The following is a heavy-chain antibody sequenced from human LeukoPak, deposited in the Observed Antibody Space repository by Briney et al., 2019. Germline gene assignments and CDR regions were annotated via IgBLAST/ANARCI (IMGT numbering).Heavy chain of an antibody. D-gene: IGHD3-22*01. CDR2: INGSGGST. V-gene: IGHV3-23*01. CDR1: GCTFSSYA. Sequence: GGSLTLSCAASGCTFSSYAISWVRQAPGKGLEWVSAINGSGGSTYYADSVKGRFTISRDNSKNTLYLQMNSLRAEDTAVYYCAKVLAYYYDSSGQVGKYDAFDIWGQGTMVTVSS. CDR3: AKVLAYYYDSSGQVGKYDAFDI. J-gene: IGHJ3*02.